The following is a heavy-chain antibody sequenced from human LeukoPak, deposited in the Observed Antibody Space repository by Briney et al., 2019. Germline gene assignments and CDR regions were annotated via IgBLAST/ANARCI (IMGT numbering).Heavy chain of an antibody. D-gene: IGHD3-9*01. J-gene: IGHJ5*02. CDR2: INHSGST. V-gene: IGHV4-34*01. CDR3: ARGRTVLRYFDWLLSGIWFDP. Sequence: SETLSLTCAVYGGSFSGYYWSWIRQPPGKGLEWIGEINHSGSTNYNPSLKSRVTISVDTSKNQFSLKLSSVTAADTAVYYCARGRTVLRYFDWLLSGIWFDPWGQGTLVTVSS. CDR1: GGSFSGYY.